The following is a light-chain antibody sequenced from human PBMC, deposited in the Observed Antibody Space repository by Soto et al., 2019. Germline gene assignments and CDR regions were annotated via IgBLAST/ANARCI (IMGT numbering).Light chain of an antibody. Sequence: QSALTQSASVSGSPGQSITISCTGTSSDVGGYKYVSWYQQHPGKAPKVMIYEVSNRPSGVSNRFSGSKSGNTASLTISGLQAEDEADYYCSSYTSSTTLVVFGGGTKVTVL. CDR3: SSYTSSTTLVV. V-gene: IGLV2-14*01. CDR2: EVS. J-gene: IGLJ2*01. CDR1: SSDVGGYKY.